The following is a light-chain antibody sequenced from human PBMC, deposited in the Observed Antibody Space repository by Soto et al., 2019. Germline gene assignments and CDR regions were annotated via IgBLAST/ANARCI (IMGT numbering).Light chain of an antibody. Sequence: EIVMTQSPATLSVSPGERATISCRASQSVSSNLAWYQQKPGQAPRLLIYGASTRATGIPARFSGSGSGTDFTLTISSLEPEDFAVYYCQQRSNWPLTCGGGNKGAIK. CDR2: GAS. CDR1: QSVSSN. J-gene: IGKJ4*01. CDR3: QQRSNWPLT. V-gene: IGKV3-11*01.